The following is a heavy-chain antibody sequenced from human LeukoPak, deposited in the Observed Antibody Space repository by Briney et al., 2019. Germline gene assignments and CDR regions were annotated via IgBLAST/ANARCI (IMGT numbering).Heavy chain of an antibody. D-gene: IGHD1-26*01. CDR1: GYSFTSYW. V-gene: IGHV5-51*01. Sequence: GESLKISCKGSGYSFTSYWIGWVRQMPGKGLEWMGIIYPGHSDTRYSPSVQGQVTISADKSIRTAYLQWSSLKASDTAMYYCARQSPQYSGNYWSFDYWGQGTLVTVSS. CDR2: IYPGHSDT. J-gene: IGHJ4*02. CDR3: ARQSPQYSGNYWSFDY.